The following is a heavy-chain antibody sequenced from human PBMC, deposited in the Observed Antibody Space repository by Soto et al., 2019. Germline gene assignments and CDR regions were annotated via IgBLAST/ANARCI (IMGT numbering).Heavy chain of an antibody. Sequence: GGSLRLSCAASGFTFSSYAMSWVRQAPGKGLEWVSAISGSGGSTYYADSVKGRFTISRDNSKDTLYLQMNSLRAEDTAVYYCAKVGIAAAGLGPSDYWGQGTLVTVSS. CDR1: GFTFSSYA. J-gene: IGHJ4*02. CDR2: ISGSGGST. D-gene: IGHD6-13*01. CDR3: AKVGIAAAGLGPSDY. V-gene: IGHV3-23*01.